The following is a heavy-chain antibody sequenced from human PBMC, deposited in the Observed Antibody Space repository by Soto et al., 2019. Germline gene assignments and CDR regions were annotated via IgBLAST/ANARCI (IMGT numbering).Heavy chain of an antibody. CDR2: TYYSGST. J-gene: IGHJ4*02. V-gene: IGHV4-30-4*01. D-gene: IGHD7-27*01. CDR1: GGSISSGGYY. Sequence: QVQLQESGPGLVRPTQTLSLTCTVSGGSISSGGYYWSWIRQPPGKGLEWIGYTYYSGSTYYNPSLKSRVTISVDTSKNQFSLKLRSVTAADTALYYCARAGRTTGDGLDYWGQGTLVTVSS. CDR3: ARAGRTTGDGLDY.